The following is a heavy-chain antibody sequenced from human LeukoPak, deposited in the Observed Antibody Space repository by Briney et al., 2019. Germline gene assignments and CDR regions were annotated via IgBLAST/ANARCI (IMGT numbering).Heavy chain of an antibody. CDR1: GDSVSSNSAA. CDR3: ARDERDKSGWTGGFDY. Sequence: SQTLSLSCANSGDSVSSNSAAWNWIRQSPSRGLEWLGRTYYRSKWHNDYAVSVKSRITINPDTSKNQFSLQLNSVTPEDTAIYYCARDERDKSGWTGGFDYWGQGTLVTVSS. V-gene: IGHV6-1*01. J-gene: IGHJ4*02. CDR2: TYYRSKWHN. D-gene: IGHD6-19*01.